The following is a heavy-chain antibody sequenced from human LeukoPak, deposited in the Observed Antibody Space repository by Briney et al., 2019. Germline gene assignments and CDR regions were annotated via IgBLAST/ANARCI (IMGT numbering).Heavy chain of an antibody. D-gene: IGHD3-22*01. CDR3: AKEYYDSSGYYYSLDY. Sequence: PGGSLRLSCAVSGFTFSSYVMSWVRQAPGKGLEWVSSISASGGSTYYADSEKGRFTISRDYSKKTLYLQMNSLSADAPANYSAAKEYYDSSGYYYSLDYWGQGTLVTVSS. V-gene: IGHV3-23*01. CDR2: ISASGGST. J-gene: IGHJ4*02. CDR1: GFTFSSYV.